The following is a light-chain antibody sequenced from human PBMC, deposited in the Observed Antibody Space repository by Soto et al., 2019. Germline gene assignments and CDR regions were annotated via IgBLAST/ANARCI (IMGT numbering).Light chain of an antibody. Sequence: DIVMTQTPLSSPVILGQPASISFRSSQRLVHSDGNTYLSCLQQRPGQPARLLIYKVSKRFPGVPDRFSGSVAGTDFTLKSRRVEAEDVGVYDCTQVTQFLTFGGGTKVDIK. V-gene: IGKV2-24*01. CDR2: KVS. CDR1: QRLVHSDGNTY. J-gene: IGKJ4*01. CDR3: TQVTQFLT.